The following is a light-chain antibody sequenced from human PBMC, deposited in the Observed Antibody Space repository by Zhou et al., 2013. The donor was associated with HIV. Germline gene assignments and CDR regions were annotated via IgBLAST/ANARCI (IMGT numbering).Light chain of an antibody. CDR3: QQYGSSAPYT. Sequence: EIVMTQSPGTLSVSPGERATVSCRASQSISSTLAWYQQKLGQAPRLLIYGASSRATGIPDRFSGSGSGTDFTLTISRLEPEDSAVYYCQQYGSSAPYTFGQGTKLEIK. CDR2: GAS. V-gene: IGKV3-20*01. J-gene: IGKJ2*01. CDR1: QSISST.